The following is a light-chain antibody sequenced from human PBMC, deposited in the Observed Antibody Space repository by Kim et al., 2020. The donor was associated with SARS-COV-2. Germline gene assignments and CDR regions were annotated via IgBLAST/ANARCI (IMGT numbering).Light chain of an antibody. CDR3: QVWDSSSDWV. CDR1: NIGSKS. J-gene: IGLJ3*02. CDR2: YDS. Sequence: VAPGKTARIACGGNNIGSKSVHWYQQKPGQAPVLVIYYDSDRPSGIPERFSGSNSGNTATLTISRVEAGDEADYYCQVWDSSSDWVFGGGTQLTVL. V-gene: IGLV3-21*04.